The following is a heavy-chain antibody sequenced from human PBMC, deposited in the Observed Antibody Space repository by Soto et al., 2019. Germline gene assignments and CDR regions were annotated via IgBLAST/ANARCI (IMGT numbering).Heavy chain of an antibody. CDR3: ARTPRRYGGTSKPRYYFDY. Sequence: QVQLVESGGGVVQPGGSLRPSLEAPVQPPILKVRNWFAKPPGKGLDWVPFISYDGSTKHYADSARGRFAISRDNPKNTLFLQMSSLRPEDTAVYFCARTPRRYGGTSKPRYYFDYWGQGALVTVSS. D-gene: IGHD2-15*01. CDR1: VQPPILKV. V-gene: IGHV3-30*09. J-gene: IGHJ4*02. CDR2: ISYDGSTK.